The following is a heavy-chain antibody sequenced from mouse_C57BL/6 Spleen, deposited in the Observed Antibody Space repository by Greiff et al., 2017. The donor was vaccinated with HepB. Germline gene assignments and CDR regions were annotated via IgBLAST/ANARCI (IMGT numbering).Heavy chain of an antibody. D-gene: IGHD1-2*01. CDR1: GYTFTSYW. CDR2: IDPSDSYT. Sequence: QVQLKQSGAELVRPGTSVKLSCKASGYTFTSYWMHWVKQRPGQGLEWIGVIDPSDSYTNYNQKFKGKATLTVDTSSSTAYMQLSSLTSEDSAVYYCAKLLRHAMDYWGQGTSVTVSS. CDR3: AKLLRHAMDY. J-gene: IGHJ4*01. V-gene: IGHV1-59*01.